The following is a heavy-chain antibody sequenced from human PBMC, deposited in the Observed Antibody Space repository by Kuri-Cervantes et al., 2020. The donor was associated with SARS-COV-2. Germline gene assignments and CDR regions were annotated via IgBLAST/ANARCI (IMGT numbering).Heavy chain of an antibody. J-gene: IGHJ5*02. CDR1: GYTFTGYY. D-gene: IGHD2-21*01. CDR3: ARGIGDMSNFSNWFDP. V-gene: IGHV1-2*04. Sequence: ASVKVSCKASGYTFTGYYMHWVRQAPGQGLELMGWINPNSGGTNYAQKFQGWVTMTRDTSISTAYMELSRLRSDDTAVYYCARGIGDMSNFSNWFDPWGQGTLVTVSS. CDR2: INPNSGGT.